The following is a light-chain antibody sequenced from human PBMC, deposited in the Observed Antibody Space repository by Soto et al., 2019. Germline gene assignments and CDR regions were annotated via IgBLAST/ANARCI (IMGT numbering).Light chain of an antibody. CDR3: QQYERGQYT. CDR1: QSISNW. CDR2: KAS. J-gene: IGKJ2*01. Sequence: DIQMTQSPSTLSASVGDTVTITCRASQSISNWLAWYQQKPGQAPKLLIHKASTLESGVPSRFSGSGSGTEFTITIYSLQPYDFASLYCQQYERGQYTCGQGNKLEI. V-gene: IGKV1-5*03.